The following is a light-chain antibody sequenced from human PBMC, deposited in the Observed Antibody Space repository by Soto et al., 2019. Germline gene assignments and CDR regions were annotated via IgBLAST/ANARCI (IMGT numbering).Light chain of an antibody. Sequence: QSVLTQPPSASGSPGQSVTISCTGTSSDVGGYNYVSWYQQHPDRAPRLMIYEVSKRPSGVPDRFSGSKSGNTASLTVSGLQAEDEADYYCSSYADSTVLFGGGTKLTVL. CDR2: EVS. J-gene: IGLJ2*01. CDR1: SSDVGGYNY. CDR3: SSYADSTVL. V-gene: IGLV2-8*01.